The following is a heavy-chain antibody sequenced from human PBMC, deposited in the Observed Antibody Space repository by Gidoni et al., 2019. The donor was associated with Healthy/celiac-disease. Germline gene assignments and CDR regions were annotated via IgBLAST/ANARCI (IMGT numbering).Heavy chain of an antibody. Sequence: EVQLVQSGTEVHKPGESLKISCKGSGYSFTSYWIAWVRQMPGQGLEWKGIIYPGASDTRYSPSFQGQVTISADKSISTAYRQWSSLKASDTAMYYCARWSRAVHYFDYWGHGTLVTVSS. CDR2: IYPGASDT. CDR3: ARWSRAVHYFDY. J-gene: IGHJ4*01. V-gene: IGHV5-51*03. D-gene: IGHD3-3*01. CDR1: GYSFTSYW.